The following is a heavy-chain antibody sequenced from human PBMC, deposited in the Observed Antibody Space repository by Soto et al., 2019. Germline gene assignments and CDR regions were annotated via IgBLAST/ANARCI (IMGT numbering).Heavy chain of an antibody. J-gene: IGHJ4*02. CDR2: IYYSGTT. CDR3: ARQEQGRAFGVLISSDY. Sequence: QLQLQESGPGLVQPSETLSLTCTVSGGSISSSSYYWGWIRQPPGKGLEWIGCIYYSGTTYYNPSLKSRVTISLDTSKNQFSLKLTSVTAADTAVYYCARQEQGRAFGVLISSDYWGQGTLVTVSS. V-gene: IGHV4-39*01. CDR1: GGSISSSSYY. D-gene: IGHD3-3*01.